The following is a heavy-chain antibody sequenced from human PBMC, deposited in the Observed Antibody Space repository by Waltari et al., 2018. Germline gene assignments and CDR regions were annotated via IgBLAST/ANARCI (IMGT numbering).Heavy chain of an antibody. D-gene: IGHD6-6*01. CDR3: ATIAARPQDFDY. V-gene: IGHV4-38-2*01. Sequence: QVQLQESCPGLVKPSETLSLTCAVSGYSISSGYYWGGTRQPPGKGLEWIGSIYHSGSTYYNPSLKSRVTISVDTSKNQFSLKLSSVTAADTAVYYCATIAARPQDFDYWGQGTLVTVSS. CDR2: IYHSGST. J-gene: IGHJ4*02. CDR1: GYSISSGYY.